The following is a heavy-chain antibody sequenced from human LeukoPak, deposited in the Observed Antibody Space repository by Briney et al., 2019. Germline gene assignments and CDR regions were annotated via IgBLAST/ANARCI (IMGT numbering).Heavy chain of an antibody. CDR2: IYSGGKI. Sequence: GGSLRLSCAASGFTFSSNYMSWVRQAPGKGLEWVSVIYSGGKIYYADSVKGRFTISRDNSKNTLYLQMNSLRAEDTAVYYCARDGDYDSSGFYYYYGMDVWGQGTTVTVSS. CDR3: ARDGDYDSSGFYYYYGMDV. V-gene: IGHV3-53*01. D-gene: IGHD3-22*01. CDR1: GFTFSSNY. J-gene: IGHJ6*02.